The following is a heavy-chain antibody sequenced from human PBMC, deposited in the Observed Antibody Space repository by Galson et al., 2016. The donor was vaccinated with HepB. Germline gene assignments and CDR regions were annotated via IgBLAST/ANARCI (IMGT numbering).Heavy chain of an antibody. CDR3: TRDFDY. J-gene: IGHJ4*02. V-gene: IGHV6-1*01. Sequence: CAISGDSVSSNTASWNWIRQSPSRGFEWLGRTHYRSKWINEYAVSVKSRITINPDTSENQFSLQLNSVTPEDTAVYYCTRDFDYWGQGTLVTVSS. CDR1: GDSVSSNTAS. CDR2: THYRSKWIN.